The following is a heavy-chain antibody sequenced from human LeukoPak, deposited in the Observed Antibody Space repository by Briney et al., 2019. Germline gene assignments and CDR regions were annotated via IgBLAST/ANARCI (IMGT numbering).Heavy chain of an antibody. CDR3: ARGDYDSSAYYPGYFDY. V-gene: IGHV4-59*12. D-gene: IGHD3-22*01. CDR2: IYYSGST. Sequence: PSETLSLTCTVSGGSISSYYWSWIRQPPGKGLEWIGYIYYSGSTNYNPSLKSRVTISVDRSKNQFSLKLSSVTAADTAVYYCARGDYDSSAYYPGYFDYWGQGTLVTVSS. J-gene: IGHJ4*02. CDR1: GGSISSYY.